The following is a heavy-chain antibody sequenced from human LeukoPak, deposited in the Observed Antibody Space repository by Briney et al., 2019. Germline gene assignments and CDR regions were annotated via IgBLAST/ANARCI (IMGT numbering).Heavy chain of an antibody. Sequence: SVNVSCKASGGTFSSYAISWVRQAPGQGLEWMGGIIPIFGTANYAQKFQGRVTIIADESTSTAYMELSSLRSEDTAVYYCARGLDYDSSGYYLFRFDYWGQGTLVTVSS. J-gene: IGHJ4*02. CDR1: GGTFSSYA. V-gene: IGHV1-69*13. CDR3: ARGLDYDSSGYYLFRFDY. CDR2: IIPIFGTA. D-gene: IGHD3-22*01.